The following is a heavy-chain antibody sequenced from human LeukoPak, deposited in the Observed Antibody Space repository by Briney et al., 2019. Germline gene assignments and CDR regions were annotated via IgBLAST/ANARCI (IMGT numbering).Heavy chain of an antibody. D-gene: IGHD6-19*01. J-gene: IGHJ4*02. Sequence: ASVKVSCKASGYTFTNYAMNWVRQAPGQGLEWMGWISAYNGNTNYAQKLQGRVTMITDTSTSTAYMELRSLRSDDTAVYYCARERRPYSSGWYGFDYWGQGTLVTVSS. CDR3: ARERRPYSSGWYGFDY. V-gene: IGHV1-18*01. CDR2: ISAYNGNT. CDR1: GYTFTNYA.